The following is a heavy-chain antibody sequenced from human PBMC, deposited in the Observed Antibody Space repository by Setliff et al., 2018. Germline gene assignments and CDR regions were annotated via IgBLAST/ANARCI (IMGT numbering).Heavy chain of an antibody. J-gene: IGHJ4*02. V-gene: IGHV4-39*07. CDR1: GGSISSSSYY. D-gene: IGHD6-19*01. CDR3: ARDLYSSGWVDY. CDR2: IYYSGST. Sequence: SETLSLTCTVSGGSISSSSYYWGWIRQPPGKGLEWIGSIYYSGSTYYNPSLKSRVTISVDTSKNRFSLKLSSVTAADTAVYYCARDLYSSGWVDYWGQGTLVTVSS.